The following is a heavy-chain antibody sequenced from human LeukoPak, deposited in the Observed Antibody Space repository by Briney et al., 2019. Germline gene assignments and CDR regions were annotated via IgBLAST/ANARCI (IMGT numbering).Heavy chain of an antibody. V-gene: IGHV4-34*01. CDR1: GGSISSYY. J-gene: IGHJ4*02. D-gene: IGHD3-10*01. CDR2: INHGGDT. CDR3: ARGSWDRYYYGSGRPSYFDY. Sequence: SETLSLTCTVSGGSISSYYWTWIRQSPGEGQEWIGEINHGGDTNYNPSLKTRVIMSSDTSKNQFSLNLSSVTAADTAVYYCARGSWDRYYYGSGRPSYFDYWGQGTLVTVSS.